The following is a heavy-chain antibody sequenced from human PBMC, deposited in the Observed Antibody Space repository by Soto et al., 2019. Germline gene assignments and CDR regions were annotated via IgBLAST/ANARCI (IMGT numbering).Heavy chain of an antibody. D-gene: IGHD2-15*01. CDR3: AKAQYGGTAAHFDY. V-gene: IGHV3-23*01. CDR1: GFTFSTYA. CDR2: ISGSGDST. J-gene: IGHJ4*02. Sequence: GSLRLSCAASGFTFSTYAMSWVRQAPGKGLEWVSAISGSGDSTYSADSVKGRFTISRDNSKNTLYLQMNSLRAEDTALYYCAKAQYGGTAAHFDYWGQGTLVTSPQ.